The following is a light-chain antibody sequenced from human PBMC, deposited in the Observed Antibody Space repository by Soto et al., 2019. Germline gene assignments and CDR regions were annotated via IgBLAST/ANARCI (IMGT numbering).Light chain of an antibody. V-gene: IGKV1-39*01. J-gene: IGKJ4*01. CDR2: AAS. Sequence: DIQMTQSPSSLSASVGDRVTITCWASQSLLSYLNWYQQKPEKAPKLLIYAASSLQSGVPSRFSGSGSGTDFTLTISSLQPEDFATYYCQQSYSTPPTFGRGTKVEIK. CDR3: QQSYSTPPT. CDR1: QSLLSY.